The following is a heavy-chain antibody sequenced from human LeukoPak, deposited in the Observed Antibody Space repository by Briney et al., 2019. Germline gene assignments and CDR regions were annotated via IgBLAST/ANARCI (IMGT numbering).Heavy chain of an antibody. CDR3: AKDASGYYHTMTT. D-gene: IGHD3-22*01. Sequence: GGALRLSCAASGFTFSSDGMSWVRQAPGRRLHCFSAISGSGGSTYYADSVKGRFTISRDNSKNTLYLQMNSLRAEDTAVYYCAKDASGYYHTMTTWGQGTLVTVSS. CDR1: GFTFSSDG. J-gene: IGHJ4*02. CDR2: ISGSGGST. V-gene: IGHV3-23*01.